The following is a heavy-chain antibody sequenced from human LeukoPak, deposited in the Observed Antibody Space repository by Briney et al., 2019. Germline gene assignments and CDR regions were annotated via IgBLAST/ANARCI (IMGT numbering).Heavy chain of an antibody. CDR3: ARDLAMGSCYSCG. J-gene: IGHJ4*02. CDR1: GFTFSSYS. CDR2: ISSSSSYI. V-gene: IGHV3-21*01. D-gene: IGHD2-15*01. Sequence: GGSLRLSCAASGFTFSSYSMNWVRQAPGEGLEWVSSISSSSSYIYYADSVKGRFTISRDNAKNSLYLQMNSLRAEDTAVYYCARDLAMGSCYSCGWGQGTLVTVSS.